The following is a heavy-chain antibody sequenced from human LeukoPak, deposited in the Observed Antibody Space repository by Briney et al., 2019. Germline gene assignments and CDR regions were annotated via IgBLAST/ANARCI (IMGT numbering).Heavy chain of an antibody. J-gene: IGHJ5*02. CDR1: GFTFSDYY. V-gene: IGHV3-11*01. D-gene: IGHD6-19*01. CDR3: GRTQQWLVLGFDP. Sequence: GGSLRLSCAASGFTFSDYYMSWIRQAPGRGLEWISYISSNGRTTYYAASLKGRFTISRDNARKSVYLQMNSLRAEDAAIYYCGRTQQWLVLGFDPWGQGTLVTVSS. CDR2: ISSNGRTT.